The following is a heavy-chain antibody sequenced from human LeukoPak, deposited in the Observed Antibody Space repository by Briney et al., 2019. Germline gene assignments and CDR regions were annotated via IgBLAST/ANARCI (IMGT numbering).Heavy chain of an antibody. Sequence: GGSLRLSCAASGFTLSCCGMHWVRQAPGKGLEWVAFIHYDGSNKYYADSVKGRFTISRDNSKNTLYLQMNGLRAEDTAVYYCAKDYQRAYYYGSGFDYWGQGTLVTVSS. CDR3: AKDYQRAYYYGSGFDY. J-gene: IGHJ4*02. D-gene: IGHD3-10*01. CDR2: IHYDGSNK. CDR1: GFTLSCCG. V-gene: IGHV3-30*02.